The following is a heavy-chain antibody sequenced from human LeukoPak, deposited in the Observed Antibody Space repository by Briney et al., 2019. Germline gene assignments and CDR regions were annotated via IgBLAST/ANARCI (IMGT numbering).Heavy chain of an antibody. Sequence: GASVTVSCKASGYTFTGYYMHLVRQAPGQGLEWMGWINPNSGGTNYAQKFQGRVTMTRDTSISTAYMELSRLRSDDTAVYYCATAHYYDSSGYYTRGAFDIWGQGTMVTVSS. V-gene: IGHV1-2*02. CDR2: INPNSGGT. J-gene: IGHJ3*02. CDR3: ATAHYYDSSGYYTRGAFDI. D-gene: IGHD3-22*01. CDR1: GYTFTGYY.